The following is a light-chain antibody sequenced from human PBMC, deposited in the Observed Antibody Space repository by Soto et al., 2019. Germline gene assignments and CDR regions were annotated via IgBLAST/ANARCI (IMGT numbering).Light chain of an antibody. CDR3: QSYDSSLSGWV. J-gene: IGLJ3*02. CDR2: GNS. V-gene: IGLV1-40*01. Sequence: QSVLTQPPSVSGAPRQRVTISCTGSSSNIGAGYDVHWYHQLPGTAPKLLIYGNSNRPSGVPDRFSGSNSGTSASLAITGLQAEDEADYYCQSYDSSLSGWVFCGGTKLTVL. CDR1: SSNIGAGYD.